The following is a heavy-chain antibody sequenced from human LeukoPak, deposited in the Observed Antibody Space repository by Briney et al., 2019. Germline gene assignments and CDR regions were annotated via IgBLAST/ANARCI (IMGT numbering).Heavy chain of an antibody. CDR2: IYYSGST. CDR3: ARETALGAFDI. CDR1: GGSISSGGYS. J-gene: IGHJ3*02. Sequence: SETLSLTCAVSGGSISSGGYSWSWIRQPPGKGLEWIGYIYYSGSTYYNPSLKSRVTISVDRSKNQFSLKLSSVTAADTAVYYCARETALGAFDIWGQGTMVTVSS. V-gene: IGHV4-30-2*01. D-gene: IGHD7-27*01.